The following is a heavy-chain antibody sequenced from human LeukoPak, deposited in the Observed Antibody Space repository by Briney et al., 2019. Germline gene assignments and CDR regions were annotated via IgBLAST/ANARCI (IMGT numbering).Heavy chain of an antibody. V-gene: IGHV4-39*02. D-gene: IGHD1-26*01. Sequence: KSSETLSLTCTVSGGSISSSSYYWGWIRQPPGKGLEWIGSIYYSGSTYYNPSLKSRVTISVDTSKNQFSLKLSSVTAADTAVYYCAREGLVGATVWFDPWGQGTLVTVSS. J-gene: IGHJ5*02. CDR2: IYYSGST. CDR3: AREGLVGATVWFDP. CDR1: GGSISSSSYY.